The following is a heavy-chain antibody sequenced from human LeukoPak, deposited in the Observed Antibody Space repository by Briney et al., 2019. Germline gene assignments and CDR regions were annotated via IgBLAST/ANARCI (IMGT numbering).Heavy chain of an antibody. D-gene: IGHD3-22*01. V-gene: IGHV3-53*01. Sequence: LPGGSLRLSCAASGFTFSSYGMHWVRQAPGKGLEWVSVIYSSGSTYYADSVKGRFTISRDSSKNTLYLQMNSLRAEDTAVYYCARCYYDGSGFYYYFDHWGQGTLVTVSS. CDR1: GFTFSSYG. J-gene: IGHJ4*02. CDR3: ARCYYDGSGFYYYFDH. CDR2: IYSSGST.